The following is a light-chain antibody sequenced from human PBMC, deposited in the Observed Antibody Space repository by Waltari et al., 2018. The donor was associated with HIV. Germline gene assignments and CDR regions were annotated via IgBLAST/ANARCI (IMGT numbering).Light chain of an antibody. V-gene: IGKV3-20*01. CDR2: GTS. CDR3: QQYDNAPYT. Sequence: EIVLTQTPGTLSLSPGESATLSCRASQSLRPNYVAWYQQKPGQAPRLHISGTSSRATGVPDRFSGIGSGTDFILTINRLDPEDFAVYYCQQYDNAPYTFGQGTRLEIK. CDR1: QSLRPNY. J-gene: IGKJ2*01.